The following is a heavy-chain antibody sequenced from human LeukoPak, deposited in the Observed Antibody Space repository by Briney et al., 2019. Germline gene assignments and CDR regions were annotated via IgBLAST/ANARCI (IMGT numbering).Heavy chain of an antibody. CDR1: GFTFSSYA. CDR3: AKEGGNTLCFDY. D-gene: IGHD4-23*01. CDR2: ISGSGGST. J-gene: IGHJ4*02. V-gene: IGHV3-23*01. Sequence: PGGSLRLSCAASGFTFSSYAMSWVRQAPGKGLEWVSAISGSGGSTYYADSVKGRFTISRDNSKNTLYLQMNSLRAEDTAVYSSAKEGGNTLCFDYWGQGTLATVTS.